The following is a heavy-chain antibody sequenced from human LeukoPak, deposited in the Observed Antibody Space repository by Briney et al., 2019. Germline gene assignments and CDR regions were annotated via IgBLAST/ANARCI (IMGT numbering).Heavy chain of an antibody. CDR2: IYTSGSN. Sequence: SQTLSLTCTVSGGSSSSGSYYWSWIRQPAGKGLEWIGRIYTSGSNNYNPSLKSRVTISVDTSENQFSLKLSSVTAADTAVYYCARSMREQWLARAFDIWGQGTMVTVSS. V-gene: IGHV4-61*02. D-gene: IGHD6-19*01. CDR3: ARSMREQWLARAFDI. J-gene: IGHJ3*02. CDR1: GGSSSSGSYY.